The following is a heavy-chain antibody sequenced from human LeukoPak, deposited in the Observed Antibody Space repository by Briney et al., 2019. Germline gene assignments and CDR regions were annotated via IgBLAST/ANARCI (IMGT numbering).Heavy chain of an antibody. V-gene: IGHV1-18*01. J-gene: IGHJ3*02. Sequence: ASVTVSCEASGYTFTSYGISWVRQAPGQGLEWMGWISAYNGNTNYAQKLQGRVTMTTDTSTSTAYMELRSLRSDDTAVYYCARDPVRPVSDAFDIWGQGTMVTVSS. CDR3: ARDPVRPVSDAFDI. D-gene: IGHD6-25*01. CDR1: GYTFTSYG. CDR2: ISAYNGNT.